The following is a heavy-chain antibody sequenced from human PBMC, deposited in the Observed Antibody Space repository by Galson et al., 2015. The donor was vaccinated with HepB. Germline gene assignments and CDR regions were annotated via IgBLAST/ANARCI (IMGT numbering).Heavy chain of an antibody. D-gene: IGHD6-13*01. J-gene: IGHJ4*02. CDR2: ISSSSSYI. CDR1: GFTFSSYW. V-gene: IGHV3-21*01. Sequence: SLRLSCAASGFTFSSYWMSWVRQAPGKGLEWVSSISSSSSYIYYADSVKGRFTISRDNAKNSLYLQMNSLRAEDTAVYYCAKDEEAYSSLTYYFDYWGQGTLVTVSS. CDR3: AKDEEAYSSLTYYFDY.